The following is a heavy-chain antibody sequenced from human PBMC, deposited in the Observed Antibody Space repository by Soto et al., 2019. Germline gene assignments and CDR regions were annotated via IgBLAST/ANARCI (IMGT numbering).Heavy chain of an antibody. CDR2: INWKSDI. CDR3: AISQDRGGRTTLIY. V-gene: IGHV3-9*01. D-gene: IGHD3-16*01. J-gene: IGHJ4*02. Sequence: GGSLRLSCAVSGFTFDDNAMHWVRQAPEKGLEWVSGINWKSDIGYADSVKGRFTISRDNAENSLYLQMNSLRAEDTALYYCAISQDRGGRTTLIYWGQGTQVTVSS. CDR1: GFTFDDNA.